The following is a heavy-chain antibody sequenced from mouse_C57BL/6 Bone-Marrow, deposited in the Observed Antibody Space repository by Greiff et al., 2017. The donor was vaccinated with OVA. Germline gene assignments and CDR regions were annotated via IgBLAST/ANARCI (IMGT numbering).Heavy chain of an antibody. D-gene: IGHD4-1*01. CDR1: GFNIKDDY. Sequence: VQLKESGAELVRPGASVKLSCTASGFNIKDDYMHWVKQRPEQGLEWIGWIDPENGDTEYASKVQGKATIPADTSSNTAYLQLSSLTSEDTAVYYCTTSLTGRDYGGQGTTLTVSS. V-gene: IGHV14-4*01. CDR3: TTSLTGRDY. J-gene: IGHJ2*01. CDR2: IDPENGDT.